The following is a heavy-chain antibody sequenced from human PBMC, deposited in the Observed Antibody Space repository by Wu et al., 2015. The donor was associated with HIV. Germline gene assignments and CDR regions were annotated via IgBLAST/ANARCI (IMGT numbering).Heavy chain of an antibody. V-gene: IGHV1-2*02. CDR2: INDDTGDT. CDR3: VRRQNWNLNNYHFDY. D-gene: IGHD1-1*01. CDR1: GYTFTGYY. J-gene: IGHJ4*02. Sequence: QVQLVQPGAEVRKPGASVKVSCKTSGYTFTGYYMHWVRQAPGQGLEWMGWINDDTGDTRYAQKFQGRVTMTRDTSISTGYMELRRLTSDDLAVYFCVRRQNWNLNNYHFDYWGQGTLVTVSS.